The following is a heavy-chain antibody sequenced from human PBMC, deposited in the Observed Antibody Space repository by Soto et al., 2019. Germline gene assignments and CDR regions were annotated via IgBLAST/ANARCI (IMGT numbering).Heavy chain of an antibody. CDR3: ARDPDGDYGVSSNWFDH. CDR2: IIPILGIA. D-gene: IGHD4-17*01. CDR1: GGTFSSYT. Sequence: QVQLVQSGAEVKKPGSSVKVSCKASGGTFSSYTISWVRQAPGQGLEWMGRIIPILGIANYAQKFQGRVTITADKSTSTAYMGLSSLRSEDTAVYYRARDPDGDYGVSSNWFDHWGQGTLVTVS. V-gene: IGHV1-69*08. J-gene: IGHJ5*02.